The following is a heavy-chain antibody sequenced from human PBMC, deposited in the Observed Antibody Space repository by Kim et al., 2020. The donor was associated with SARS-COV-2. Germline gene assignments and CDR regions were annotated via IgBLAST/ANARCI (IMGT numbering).Heavy chain of an antibody. V-gene: IGHV3-30*10. Sequence: EGVAVNAKDGNQKYSTDSVKGRFTRARDNSKNPLYLQMDCLRAEYTAVYYCARSIGVFWLTQAFTALSYWGHGTLVTVSS. D-gene: IGHD3-16*01. CDR3: ARSIGVFWLTQAFTALSY. CDR2: NAKDGNQK. J-gene: IGHJ4*01.